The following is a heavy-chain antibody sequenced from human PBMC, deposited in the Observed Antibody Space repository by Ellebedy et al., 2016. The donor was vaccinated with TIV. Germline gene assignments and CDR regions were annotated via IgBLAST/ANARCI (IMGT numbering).Heavy chain of an antibody. V-gene: IGHV4-4*02. Sequence: SETLSLTCAVSGGSISSSHWWRWVRQPPGKGLEWIGEIYHSGSTNYNPSLKSRVTISVDKSKNQFSLKLSSVTAADTAVYYCARSLQWLVGAIDYWGQGTLVTVSS. J-gene: IGHJ4*02. D-gene: IGHD6-19*01. CDR2: IYHSGST. CDR1: GGSISSSHW. CDR3: ARSLQWLVGAIDY.